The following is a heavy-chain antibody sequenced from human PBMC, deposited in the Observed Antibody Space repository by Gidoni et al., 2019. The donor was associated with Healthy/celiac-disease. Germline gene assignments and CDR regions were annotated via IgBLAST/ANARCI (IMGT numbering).Heavy chain of an antibody. CDR3: AKDGVGYDIYGCCFIDY. Sequence: QVQLVESGGGGVQPGRALRRSCEAAGFTVSSYGMHWVRQAPGKGLEWVAVISYAGSTNSYAASVQGRFPLSRDNSNNTLSLQLNSLRAEDTAVYSCAKDGVGYDIYGCCFIDYWGQGTLVTVSS. J-gene: IGHJ4*02. CDR2: ISYAGSTN. V-gene: IGHV3-30*18. CDR1: GFTVSSYG. D-gene: IGHD5-18*01.